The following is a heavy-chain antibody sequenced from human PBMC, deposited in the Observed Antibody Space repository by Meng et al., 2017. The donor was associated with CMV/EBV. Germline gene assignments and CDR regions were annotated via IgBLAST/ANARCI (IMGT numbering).Heavy chain of an antibody. D-gene: IGHD4-17*01. J-gene: IGHJ4*02. CDR2: IYTSGST. V-gene: IGHV4-4*07. CDR1: GVSISSYY. CDR3: ARGPEVDYGDYVGLDY. Sequence: QLQKPAPCRVRPSEPLSLTCTVSGVSISSYYWGWIRQPAGKGLEWIGRIYTSGSTNYNPSLKSRVTMSVDTSKNQFSLKLSSVTAADTAVYYCARGPEVDYGDYVGLDYWGQGTLVTVSS.